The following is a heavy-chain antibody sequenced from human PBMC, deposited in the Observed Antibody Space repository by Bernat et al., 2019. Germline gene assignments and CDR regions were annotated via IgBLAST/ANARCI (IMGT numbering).Heavy chain of an antibody. CDR3: ARVGRGNYYDSSGYYFH. Sequence: EVQLVESGGGLVQPGGSLRLSCAASGFPFSSYWMHWVRQAPGKGLGWVSRINSDGSSTSYADPGKGRFTLSRDNAKNTLYLQMNSLGAEDTAVYYCARVGRGNYYDSSGYYFHWGQGTLVTVSS. CDR1: GFPFSSYW. V-gene: IGHV3-74*01. CDR2: INSDGSST. J-gene: IGHJ4*02. D-gene: IGHD3-22*01.